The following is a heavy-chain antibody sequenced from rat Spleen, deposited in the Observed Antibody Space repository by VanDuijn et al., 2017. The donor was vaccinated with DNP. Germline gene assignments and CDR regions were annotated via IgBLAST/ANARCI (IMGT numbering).Heavy chain of an antibody. D-gene: IGHD1-11*01. J-gene: IGHJ4*01. Sequence: EVQLVESGGGLVRPGRSLKLSCATSGFTFSDYNMAWVRQAPKKGLEWVATIIYDGSRTYYRDSVKGRFTISRDNAKSTLYLQMDSLRSEDTATYYCITFEGRNAWGQGTSVTVSS. V-gene: IGHV5S10*01. CDR2: IIYDGSRT. CDR3: ITFEGRNA. CDR1: GFTFSDYN.